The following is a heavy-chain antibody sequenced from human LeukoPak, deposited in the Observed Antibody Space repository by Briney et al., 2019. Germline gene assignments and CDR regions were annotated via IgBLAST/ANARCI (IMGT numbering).Heavy chain of an antibody. V-gene: IGHV1-46*01. CDR3: AGAKGGIRAFVI. Sequence: ASVKVSCRASGYTFTSYYMHWVRQAPGQGLEWMGIINPSGGSTSYAQKFQGRVTMTRDMSTSTVYMELSSLRSEDTAVYYCAGAKGGIRAFVIGGQGTMLTVS. CDR1: GYTFTSYY. CDR2: INPSGGST. D-gene: IGHD3-16*01. J-gene: IGHJ3*02.